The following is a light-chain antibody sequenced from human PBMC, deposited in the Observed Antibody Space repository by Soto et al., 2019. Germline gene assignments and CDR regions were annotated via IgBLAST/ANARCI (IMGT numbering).Light chain of an antibody. CDR3: QQYSSLRT. CDR2: KAS. J-gene: IGKJ1*01. V-gene: IGKV1-5*03. CDR1: QSISTW. Sequence: DIQMTQSPSTLSASVGDRVTITCRASQSISTWLAWYQQKPGKAPKLLIYKASSLETGVPSRFSGSGSGTEFTLTISSMQTDDVATYYCQQYSSLRTFGQGTKVEIK.